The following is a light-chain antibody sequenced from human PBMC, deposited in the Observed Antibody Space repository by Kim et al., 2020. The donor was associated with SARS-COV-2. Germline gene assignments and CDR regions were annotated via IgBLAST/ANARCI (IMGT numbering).Light chain of an antibody. V-gene: IGLV3-19*01. CDR3: CSRDTDHNVI. J-gene: IGLJ2*01. CDR2: GKN. Sequence: VALGQTVRITCQGDSLRSYYVTWYQQKPGQAPMLVIYGKNNRPSEIPDRFSGSSSGNTASLTITGAQAEDEGDYYCCSRDTDHNVIFGRGTKVTVL. CDR1: SLRSYY.